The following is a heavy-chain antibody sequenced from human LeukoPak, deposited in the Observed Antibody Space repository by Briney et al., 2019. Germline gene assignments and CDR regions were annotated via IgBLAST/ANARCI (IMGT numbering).Heavy chain of an antibody. CDR2: INHSGST. Sequence: SETLSLTCTVSGGSISSYYWSWIRQPPGKGLEWIGEINHSGSTNYNPSLKSRVTISVDTSKNQFSLKLSSVTAADTAVYYCARSRGYYYGSGRFAFDIWGQGTMVTVSS. V-gene: IGHV4-34*01. CDR3: ARSRGYYYGSGRFAFDI. CDR1: GGSISSYY. D-gene: IGHD3-10*01. J-gene: IGHJ3*02.